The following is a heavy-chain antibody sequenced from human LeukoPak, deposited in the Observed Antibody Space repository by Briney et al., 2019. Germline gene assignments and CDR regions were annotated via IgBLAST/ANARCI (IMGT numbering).Heavy chain of an antibody. D-gene: IGHD6-19*01. Sequence: GGSLRLSCAASGFIFSREWMHWVRQAPGRGLVWVSRVNTDGSSTVYADSVKGRFTISRDNAKNTLYLQMNSLRAEDTAVYYCARSGYSSGPYWYFDLWGRGTLVTVSS. CDR3: ARSGYSSGPYWYFDL. CDR2: VNTDGSST. CDR1: GFIFSREW. V-gene: IGHV3-74*03. J-gene: IGHJ2*01.